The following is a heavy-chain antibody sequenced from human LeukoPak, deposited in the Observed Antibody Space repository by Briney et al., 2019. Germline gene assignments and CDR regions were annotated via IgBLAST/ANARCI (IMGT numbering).Heavy chain of an antibody. CDR2: IRDDGSEK. CDR3: ATDYVVNY. J-gene: IGHJ4*02. Sequence: GGSLRLSCEASGFTFRNYWKSWVRQAPGKGLEWVANIRDDGSEKYYVDSVKGRLTISRDNAKNSLYLQMNSRRAEDTAVYYCATDYVVNYWGQGTLGTVSS. CDR1: GFTFRNYW. V-gene: IGHV3-7*03. D-gene: IGHD2-15*01.